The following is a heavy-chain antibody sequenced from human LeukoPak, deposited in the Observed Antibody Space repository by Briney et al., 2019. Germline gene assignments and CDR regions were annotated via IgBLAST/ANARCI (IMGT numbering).Heavy chain of an antibody. CDR1: GFTFSSYS. CDR2: ISSSSSYI. D-gene: IGHD2-8*01. Sequence: GGSLRLSCAPSGFTFSSYSMNWVRQAPGKGLEWVSSISSSSSYIYYADSVKGRFTISRDNAKNSLYLQMNGLRAEDTAVYYCARDLLLTVRLGAFDIWGQGTMVTVSS. CDR3: ARDLLLTVRLGAFDI. V-gene: IGHV3-21*01. J-gene: IGHJ3*02.